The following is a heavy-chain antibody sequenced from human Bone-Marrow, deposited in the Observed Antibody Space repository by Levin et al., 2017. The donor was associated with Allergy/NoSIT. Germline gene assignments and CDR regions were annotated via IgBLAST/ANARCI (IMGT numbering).Heavy chain of an antibody. D-gene: IGHD3-10*01. J-gene: IGHJ4*02. CDR3: ARRSGPFDY. CDR1: GGSLSSNNW. V-gene: IGHV4-4*02. Sequence: SETLSLTCAVSGGSLSSNNWWSWVRQSPGKGLEWIGETYHRGSTNYNPSLKSRVTISVDKSKSQFSLKLTFVTAADTAIYYCARRSGPFDYWGQGKLVTVSS. CDR2: TYHRGST.